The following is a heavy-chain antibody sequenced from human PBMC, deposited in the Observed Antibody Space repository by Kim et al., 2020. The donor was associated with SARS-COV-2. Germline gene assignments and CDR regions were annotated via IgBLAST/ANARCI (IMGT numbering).Heavy chain of an antibody. CDR3: ARSPRGIVVVVAAVHWFDP. J-gene: IGHJ5*02. Sequence: SQTLSLTCTVSGGSISSSSYYWGWIRQPPGKGLEWIGSIYYSGSTYYNPSLKSRVTISVDTSKNQFSLKLSSVTAADTAVYYCARSPRGIVVVVAAVHWFDPWGQGTLVTVSS. D-gene: IGHD2-15*01. V-gene: IGHV4-39*01. CDR2: IYYSGST. CDR1: GGSISSSSYY.